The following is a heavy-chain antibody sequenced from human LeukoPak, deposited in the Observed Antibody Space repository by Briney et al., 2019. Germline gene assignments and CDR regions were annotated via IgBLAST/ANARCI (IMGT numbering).Heavy chain of an antibody. J-gene: IGHJ5*02. V-gene: IGHV3-73*01. D-gene: IGHD1-26*01. CDR2: IDKKDKGYATAT. CDR1: GFTFSGSA. Sequence: GGSLKLSCAASGFTFSGSAIHWVRQSSGKGLEWVGQIDKKDKGYATATAYAASVKGRFTISRDDSVNTAYLQMKSLKTEDTALYYCTRDSGTYNWFDPWGQGTLVTVSS. CDR3: TRDSGTYNWFDP.